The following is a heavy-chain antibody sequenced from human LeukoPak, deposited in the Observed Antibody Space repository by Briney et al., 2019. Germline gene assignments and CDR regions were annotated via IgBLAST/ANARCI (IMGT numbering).Heavy chain of an antibody. J-gene: IGHJ4*02. CDR3: ARSYSSYSFDY. Sequence: SGGSLRLSCAASGFTFSDYYMSWVRQAPGKGLEWVSYISDSSTYSKYADSVKGRFTISRDNAKNSLYLQMNSVRAEDTAVYYCARSYSSYSFDYWGQGTLVTVSS. CDR2: ISDSSTYS. V-gene: IGHV3-11*03. CDR1: GFTFSDYY. D-gene: IGHD6-6*01.